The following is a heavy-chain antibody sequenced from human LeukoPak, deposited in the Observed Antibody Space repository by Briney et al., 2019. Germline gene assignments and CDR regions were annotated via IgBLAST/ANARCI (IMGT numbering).Heavy chain of an antibody. D-gene: IGHD2-15*01. CDR1: GGSISNYY. CDR3: ARGRYCSADICTGGDSFDI. V-gene: IGHV4-4*07. CDR2: KYARGSS. Sequence: PSETLSLTCTVSGGSISNYYWSWIRQPAGKGLEWIGRKYARGSSNYNPPVQSRVTMSVVTSKNQFSLKLRSVTAADTAVYYCARGRYCSADICTGGDSFDIWGQGTMVSVSP. J-gene: IGHJ3*02.